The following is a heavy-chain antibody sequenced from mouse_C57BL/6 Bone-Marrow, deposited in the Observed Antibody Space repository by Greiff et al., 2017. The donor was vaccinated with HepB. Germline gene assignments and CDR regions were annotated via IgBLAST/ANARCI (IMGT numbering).Heavy chain of an antibody. V-gene: IGHV1-54*01. D-gene: IGHD2-3*01. CDR2: INPGSGGT. CDR1: GYAFTNYL. J-gene: IGHJ3*01. CDR3: ARRWLLGAY. Sequence: QVQLQQSGAELVRPGTSVKVSCKASGYAFTNYLLEWVKQRPGQGLEWIGVINPGSGGTNYNEKFKGKATLTADKSSSTAYMQLSSLTSEDSAVYFCARRWLLGAYWGQGTLVTVSA.